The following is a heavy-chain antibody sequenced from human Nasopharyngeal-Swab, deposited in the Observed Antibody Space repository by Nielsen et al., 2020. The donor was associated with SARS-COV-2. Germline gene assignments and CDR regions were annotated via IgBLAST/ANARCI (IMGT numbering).Heavy chain of an antibody. V-gene: IGHV3-30*18. CDR2: ISCDGSNK. Sequence: GGSLRLSCAASGFTFSNYGMHWVRQAPGKGLEWVAVISCDGSNKYYADSVKGRFTISRDNSKNTLYLQMNSLRAEDTAVYYCAKGGGTTGTVGLDIWGQGTMVTVSS. D-gene: IGHD1-1*01. J-gene: IGHJ3*02. CDR1: GFTFSNYG. CDR3: AKGGGTTGTVGLDI.